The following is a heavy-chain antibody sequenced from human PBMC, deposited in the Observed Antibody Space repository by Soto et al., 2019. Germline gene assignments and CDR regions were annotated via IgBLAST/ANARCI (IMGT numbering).Heavy chain of an antibody. CDR2: ITSRSDTI. Sequence: EVQLVESGGGLVQPGGSLRLSCAASGFTFSSYEMNWVRQAPGKGLEWVSHITSRSDTIYYADPVKGRFTISRDNAETSLYLQMNSLRAEDTAVYYCARSSGHYRPFDSWGQGTLVTVSS. J-gene: IGHJ4*02. CDR1: GFTFSSYE. CDR3: ARSSGHYRPFDS. V-gene: IGHV3-48*03. D-gene: IGHD3-22*01.